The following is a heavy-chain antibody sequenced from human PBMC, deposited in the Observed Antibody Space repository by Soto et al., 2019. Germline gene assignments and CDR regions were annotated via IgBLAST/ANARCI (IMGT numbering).Heavy chain of an antibody. J-gene: IGHJ6*02. CDR2: FYYSGST. CDR1: GGSIHNYF. V-gene: IGHV4-59*01. D-gene: IGHD3-10*01. CDR3: ARDRSRDYGSGYYFYGMDV. Sequence: SETLSLTCTVSGGSIHNYFWSWIRQPPGKGLVWFFYFYYSGSTNYNLSLKSRVTISVDTSKNQFSLKLSSLTAADTAVFFCARDRSRDYGSGYYFYGMDVWGQGTTVTVSS.